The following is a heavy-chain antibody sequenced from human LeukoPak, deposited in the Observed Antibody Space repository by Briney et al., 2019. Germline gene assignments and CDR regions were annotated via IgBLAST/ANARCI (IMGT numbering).Heavy chain of an antibody. CDR1: GFTFSSYA. V-gene: IGHV3-23*01. CDR2: ISGSGGST. CDR3: AKVDCSSTSCFYYYYYGMDV. Sequence: GGSLRLSCAAFGFTFSSYAMSWVRQAPGKGLEWVSAISGSGGSTYYADSVKGRFTIPSDNSKNTLYLQMNSLRAEDTAVYYCAKVDCSSTSCFYYYYYGMDVWGQGTTVTVSS. D-gene: IGHD2-2*01. J-gene: IGHJ6*02.